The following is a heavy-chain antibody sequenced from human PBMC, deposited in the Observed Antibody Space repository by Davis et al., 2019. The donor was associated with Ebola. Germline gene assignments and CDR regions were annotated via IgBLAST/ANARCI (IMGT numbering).Heavy chain of an antibody. V-gene: IGHV1-46*01. D-gene: IGHD3-22*01. J-gene: IGHJ4*02. CDR3: ATDYYDSSTFDY. Sequence: ASVKVSCKASGYTFTSYYMHWVRQAPGQGLEWMGIINPSGGSTSYAQKFQGRVTMTEDTSTDTAYMELSSLRSEDTAVYYCATDYYDSSTFDYWGQGTLVTVSS. CDR1: GYTFTSYY. CDR2: INPSGGST.